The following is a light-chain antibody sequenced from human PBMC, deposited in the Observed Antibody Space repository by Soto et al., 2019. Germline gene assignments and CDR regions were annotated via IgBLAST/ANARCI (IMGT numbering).Light chain of an antibody. Sequence: EVVMTQSPASLSASPGERVTLSCRASQKIRSSLAWYQQRPVQAPRLLIYDASTRATGIPTRFSGGGSGTEFTVTISSLQSEDFAIYYCQQYDIWPPYTFGQGTNVEF. CDR2: DAS. J-gene: IGKJ2*01. CDR3: QQYDIWPPYT. V-gene: IGKV3-15*01. CDR1: QKIRSS.